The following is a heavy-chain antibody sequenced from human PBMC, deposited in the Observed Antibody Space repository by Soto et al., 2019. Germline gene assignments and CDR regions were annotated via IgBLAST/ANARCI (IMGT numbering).Heavy chain of an antibody. CDR3: ARDKEIARSSDY. CDR1: GFTFSDYY. D-gene: IGHD6-6*01. CDR2: ISSSGSRT. Sequence: GGSLRLSCAASGFTFSDYYMSWIRQAPGRGLEWISHISSSGSRTNYADSVKGRFTVYRDNAKNSLHLQLNSLRVEDTAVYYCARDKEIARSSDYWGQGTLVTVS. J-gene: IGHJ4*02. V-gene: IGHV3-11*06.